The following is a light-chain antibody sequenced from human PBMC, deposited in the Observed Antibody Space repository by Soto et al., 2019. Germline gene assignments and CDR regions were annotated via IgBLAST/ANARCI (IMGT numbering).Light chain of an antibody. J-gene: IGKJ1*01. CDR3: QHYNTYPWP. CDR1: QSISSW. CDR2: KAS. V-gene: IGKV1-5*03. Sequence: DNQMTQKPSTLSASVGDRVTVTCRASQSISSWLAWYQQKAGKAPKLLIYKASALESGVPSRFSGSGSGTEFTLTISSLEPEDFATYYCQHYNTYPWPFGQGSK.